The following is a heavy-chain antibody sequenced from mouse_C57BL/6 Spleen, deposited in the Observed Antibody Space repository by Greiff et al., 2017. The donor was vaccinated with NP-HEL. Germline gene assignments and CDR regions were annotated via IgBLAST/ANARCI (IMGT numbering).Heavy chain of an antibody. CDR2: INPNNGGT. CDR1: GYTFTDYN. V-gene: IGHV1-18*01. CDR3: ARWDYYGSSHEGFAY. D-gene: IGHD1-1*01. J-gene: IGHJ3*01. Sequence: VQLQQSGPELVKPGASVKIPCKASGYTFTDYNMDWVKQSHGKSLEWIGDINPNNGGTIYNQKFKGKATLTVDKSSSTAYMELRSLTSEDTAVYYCARWDYYGSSHEGFAYWGQGTLVTVSA.